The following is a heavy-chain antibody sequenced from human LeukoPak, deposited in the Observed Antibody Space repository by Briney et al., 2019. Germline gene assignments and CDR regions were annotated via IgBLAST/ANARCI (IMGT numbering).Heavy chain of an antibody. CDR2: IWYDGSDK. V-gene: IGHV3-33*01. CDR1: GFAFNTYG. J-gene: IGHJ4*02. Sequence: GGTLRLSCAASGFAFNTYGMHWVRQAPDKGLDRVAVIWYDGSDKYYADSAKRRFTISRDNSKNTQYPQMNSLRAEHTAVYYCARDERACYFDYWGQGTLVTVSS. CDR3: ARDERACYFDY.